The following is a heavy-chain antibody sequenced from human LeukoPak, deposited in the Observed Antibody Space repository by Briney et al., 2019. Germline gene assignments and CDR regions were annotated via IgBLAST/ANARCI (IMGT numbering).Heavy chain of an antibody. CDR2: IIPILGIA. Sequence: KISCKGSGYSFTSYWIGWVRQAPGQGLEWMGRIIPILGIANYAQKFQGRITMTRDTSTSTVYVELSSLRSEDSAVYYCASKDSSGWYEEAWGQGTQVTVSS. CDR3: ASKDSSGWYEEA. CDR1: GYSFTSYW. J-gene: IGHJ5*02. D-gene: IGHD6-19*01. V-gene: IGHV1-69*02.